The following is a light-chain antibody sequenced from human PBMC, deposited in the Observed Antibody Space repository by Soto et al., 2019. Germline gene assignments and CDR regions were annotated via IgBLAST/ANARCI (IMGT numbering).Light chain of an antibody. CDR1: QSVSSSY. J-gene: IGKJ1*01. CDR2: GAS. V-gene: IGKV3-20*01. Sequence: EIVLTQSPGPLSLSPGERATLSCRASQSVSSSYLAWYQQKPGQAPRLLIYGASSRAIGIPDRFIGSGSGTDLTLTISRLEPEDFAVYYCQQYGSSPWTFGQGTKVEIK. CDR3: QQYGSSPWT.